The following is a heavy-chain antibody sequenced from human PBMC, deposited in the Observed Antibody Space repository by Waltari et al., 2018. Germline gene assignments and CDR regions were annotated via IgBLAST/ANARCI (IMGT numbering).Heavy chain of an antibody. V-gene: IGHV4-4*02. CDR3: ASDRGRGLYLDS. J-gene: IGHJ4*02. D-gene: IGHD2-15*01. Sequence: QAQLQESGPGLVKPSGTLSLTCTVSGDSISNNFFWSWVRQSPGKGLEWIGQVHQSGRSNYNPSLESRVTVSMDTSKNQFSLRVTSVTAADTAIYYCASDRGRGLYLDSWGQGTLVTVSP. CDR1: GDSISNNFF. CDR2: VHQSGRS.